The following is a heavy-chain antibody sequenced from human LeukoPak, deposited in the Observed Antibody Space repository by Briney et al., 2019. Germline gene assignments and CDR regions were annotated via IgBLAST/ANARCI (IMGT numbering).Heavy chain of an antibody. CDR1: GGTFSSYA. CDR3: ARGGPGSGAFDI. J-gene: IGHJ3*02. V-gene: IGHV1-69*05. D-gene: IGHD1-26*01. CDR2: IIPIFGTA. Sequence: ASVKVSCKASGGTFSSYAISWVRQAPGQGLEWMGGIIPIFGTANYAQKFQGRVTMTRDTSTSTVYMELSSLRSEDTAVYYCARGGPGSGAFDIWGQGTMVTVSS.